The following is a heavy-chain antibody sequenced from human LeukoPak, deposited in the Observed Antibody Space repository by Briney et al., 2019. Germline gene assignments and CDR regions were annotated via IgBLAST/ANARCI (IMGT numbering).Heavy chain of an antibody. V-gene: IGHV3-23*01. CDR1: GFNFSSYA. CDR2: ISGSGGST. CDR3: AKGLRGYSYGYADY. Sequence: GGSLRLSCAASGFNFSSYAMSWVRQAPGKGLEWVSAISGSGGSTYYADSVKGRFTISRDNSKNTLYLQMNSLRAEDTAVYYCAKGLRGYSYGYADYWGQGTLVTVSS. D-gene: IGHD5-18*01. J-gene: IGHJ4*02.